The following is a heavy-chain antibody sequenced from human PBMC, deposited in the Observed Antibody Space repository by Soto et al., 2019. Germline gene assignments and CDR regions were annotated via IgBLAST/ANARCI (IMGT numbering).Heavy chain of an antibody. J-gene: IGHJ4*02. V-gene: IGHV3-74*01. D-gene: IGHD3-9*01. CDR2: ISGDGVTT. CDR3: AREYYGLLTGYYTDY. CDR1: GFPFSSYW. Sequence: EVQLAESGGDLVQRGGSLRLSCAASGFPFSSYWMHWVRHTPGKGLDWVARISGDGVTTYYADSVTARFTVSRDNAKNTLTLQISGLRAEDTAVYYCAREYYGLLTGYYTDYWGQGTLVSVSS.